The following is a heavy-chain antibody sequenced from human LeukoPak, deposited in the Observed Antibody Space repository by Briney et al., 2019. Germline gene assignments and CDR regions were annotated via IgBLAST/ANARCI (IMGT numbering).Heavy chain of an antibody. CDR1: GXALSXHX. CDR3: ARNNGMDV. V-gene: IGHV3-7*03. J-gene: IGHJ6*02. Sequence: GGXLXLSCXASGXALSXHXXTWVRQVPGRGPEWVANVNRDGSETYYLDSVKGRFTISKDNAKNSLYLQMNSLRAEDTALYHCARNNGMDVWGQGTTVIVSS. CDR2: VNRDGSET.